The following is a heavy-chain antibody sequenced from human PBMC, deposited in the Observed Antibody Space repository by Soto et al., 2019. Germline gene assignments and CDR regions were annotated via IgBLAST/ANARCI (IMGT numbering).Heavy chain of an antibody. D-gene: IGHD6-13*01. CDR2: IYWDDDK. J-gene: IGHJ4*02. Sequence: QITLKEAGPTLVKPTQTLTLTCSFSGFSLITSGVGVGWIRQPPGKALEWLALIYWDDDKGYSTSLKSRLTTTNHPSKHQVLLTMPNMAPADTATYYCAHTLAPRIFDYWGQGTLVTVSS. CDR1: GFSLITSGVG. CDR3: AHTLAPRIFDY. V-gene: IGHV2-5*02.